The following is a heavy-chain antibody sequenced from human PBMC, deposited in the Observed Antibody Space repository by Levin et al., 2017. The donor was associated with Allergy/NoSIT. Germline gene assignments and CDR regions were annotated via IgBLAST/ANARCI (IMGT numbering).Heavy chain of an antibody. V-gene: IGHV3-9*01. CDR2: ITWNSANI. Sequence: GGSLRLSCAASGFIFDDYAMHWVRQAPGKGLEWVSGITWNSANIGYADSVKGRFTISRDSAKNSLYLQMNNLRTEDTALYYCAKDMSLKDGKMATIWGYFAYWGQGTLVTVSS. D-gene: IGHD5-24*01. CDR3: AKDMSLKDGKMATIWGYFAY. CDR1: GFIFDDYA. J-gene: IGHJ4*02.